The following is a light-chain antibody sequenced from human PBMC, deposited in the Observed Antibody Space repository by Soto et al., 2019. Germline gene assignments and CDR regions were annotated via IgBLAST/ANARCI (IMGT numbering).Light chain of an antibody. CDR3: SSYAGSRTYL. CDR1: SSDVGNCNC. J-gene: IGLJ1*01. CDR2: EVS. Sequence: QSVLTQPASVSGSPGQSITISCTGASSDVGNCNCVSWYQQHPGKAPKLMIYEVSNRPSGVSDRFSGSKAGNTASLTISGLQAEDEADYYCSSYAGSRTYLFGTGTKVTVL. V-gene: IGLV2-14*01.